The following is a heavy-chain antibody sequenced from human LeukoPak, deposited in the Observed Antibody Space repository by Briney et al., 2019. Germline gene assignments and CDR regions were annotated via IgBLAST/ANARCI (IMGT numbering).Heavy chain of an antibody. CDR3: ARGVSNWGLFGAFDI. V-gene: IGHV4-59*01. CDR2: IYYSGST. Sequence: PSETLSLTCTVPGGSISSYYWSWIRQPPGKGLEWIGYIYYSGSTNYNPSLKSRVTISVDTSKNQFSLKLSSVTAADTAVYYCARGVSNWGLFGAFDIWGQGAMVTVSS. J-gene: IGHJ3*02. D-gene: IGHD7-27*01. CDR1: GGSISSYY.